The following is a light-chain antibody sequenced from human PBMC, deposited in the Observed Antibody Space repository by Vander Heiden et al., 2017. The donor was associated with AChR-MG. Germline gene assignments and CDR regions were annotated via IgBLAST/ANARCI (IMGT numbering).Light chain of an antibody. V-gene: IGKV3-20*01. CDR2: GAS. CDR1: QSVSSSY. J-gene: IGKJ2*01. Sequence: EIVLTQSPGTLSLSPGERATLSCRASQSVSSSYLAWYQQKPGQAPRLLIYGASSRATGIPDRFSGSGYGTDFTLTISRLEPEDFAVYYCQQYCSSPPYTFAQGTKLEIK. CDR3: QQYCSSPPYT.